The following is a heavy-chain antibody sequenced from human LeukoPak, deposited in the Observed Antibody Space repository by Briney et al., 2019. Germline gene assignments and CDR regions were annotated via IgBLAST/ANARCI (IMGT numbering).Heavy chain of an antibody. CDR2: ISGSGGST. J-gene: IGHJ3*02. CDR1: GFTSSSYA. Sequence: GGSLRLSCAASGFTSSSYAMSWVRQAPGKGLEWVSAISGSGGSTYYADSVKGRFTISRDNSKNTLYLQMNSLRAEDTAVYYCAKDPLRYFDWLLGEAFDIWGQGTMVTVSS. CDR3: AKDPLRYFDWLLGEAFDI. V-gene: IGHV3-23*01. D-gene: IGHD3-9*01.